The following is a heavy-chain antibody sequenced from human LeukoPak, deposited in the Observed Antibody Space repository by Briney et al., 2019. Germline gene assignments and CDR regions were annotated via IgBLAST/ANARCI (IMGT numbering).Heavy chain of an antibody. CDR3: ASRSDEEWLFDY. V-gene: IGHV4-39*01. D-gene: IGHD6-19*01. J-gene: IGHJ4*02. CDR2: IYYSGST. CDR1: GGSISSSSYY. Sequence: PSGTLSLTCTVSGGSISSSSYYWGWIRQPPGKGLEWIGSIYYSGSTYYNPSLKSRVTISVDTSKNQFSLKLSSVTAADTAVYYCASRSDEEWLFDYWGQGTLVTVSS.